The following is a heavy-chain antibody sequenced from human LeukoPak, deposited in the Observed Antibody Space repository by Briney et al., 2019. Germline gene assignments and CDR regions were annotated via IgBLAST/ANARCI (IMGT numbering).Heavy chain of an antibody. J-gene: IGHJ4*02. CDR3: ARVDIVATTFDY. CDR2: INPSGGST. Sequence: GASVKVSCKASGYTFTGYYMHWVRQAPGQGLEWMGIINPSGGSTSYAQKFQGRVTMTRDMSTSTVYMELSSLRSEDTAVYYCARVDIVATTFDYWGQGTLVTVSS. V-gene: IGHV1-46*01. D-gene: IGHD5-12*01. CDR1: GYTFTGYY.